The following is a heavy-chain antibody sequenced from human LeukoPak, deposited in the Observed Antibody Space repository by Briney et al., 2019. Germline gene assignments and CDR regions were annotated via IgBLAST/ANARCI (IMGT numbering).Heavy chain of an antibody. CDR2: IIPIFGTA. J-gene: IGHJ4*02. V-gene: IGHV1-69*05. CDR3: ARDTSYYYDSSGYAY. Sequence: SVKVSCKASGGTFSSYAISWVRQAPGQGLEWMGGIIPIFGTANYAQKLQGRVTMTTDTSTSTAYMELRSLRSDDTAVYYCARDTSYYYDSSGYAYWGQGTLVTVSS. D-gene: IGHD3-22*01. CDR1: GGTFSSYA.